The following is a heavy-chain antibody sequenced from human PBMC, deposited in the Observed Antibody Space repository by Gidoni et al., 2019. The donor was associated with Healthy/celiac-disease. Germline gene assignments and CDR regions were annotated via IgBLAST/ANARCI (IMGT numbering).Heavy chain of an antibody. D-gene: IGHD3-3*01. CDR2: ISYDGSNK. Sequence: QVQLVESGGGVVQPGRSLRLSCAASGFTFSSYAMHWVRQAPGKGLEWVAVISYDGSNKYDADSVKGRFTISRDNSKNTLYLQMNSLRAEDTAVYYCARSFSTIFGVVINAFDIWGQGTMVTVSS. CDR3: ARSFSTIFGVVINAFDI. V-gene: IGHV3-30-3*01. CDR1: GFTFSSYA. J-gene: IGHJ3*02.